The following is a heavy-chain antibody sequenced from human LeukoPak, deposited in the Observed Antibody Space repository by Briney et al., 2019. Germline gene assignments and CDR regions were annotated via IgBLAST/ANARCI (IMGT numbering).Heavy chain of an antibody. CDR3: AKMTAMGFSDY. CDR2: ISGSRGST. J-gene: IGHJ4*02. CDR1: GFTFSNYA. D-gene: IGHD2-21*02. V-gene: IGHV3-23*01. Sequence: GGSLRLSCAASGFTFSNYAMSWVRQAPGKGLEWVSAISGSRGSTYYADSVKGRFTISRDNSKNTLYLQMNSLRAEDTAVYYCAKMTAMGFSDYWGRGTLVTVSS.